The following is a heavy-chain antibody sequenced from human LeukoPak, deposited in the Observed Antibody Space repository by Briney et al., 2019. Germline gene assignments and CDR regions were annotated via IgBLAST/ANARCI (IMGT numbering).Heavy chain of an antibody. CDR1: GFTFSTYE. CDR2: ISSGASTI. D-gene: IGHD1-26*01. J-gene: IGHJ4*02. Sequence: GSLRLSCAAPGFTFSTYEMNWVRQAPGKGLEWVSYISSGASTIYYADSVKGRFTISRDNAKNSLYLQMNSLRAEDTAVYYCARLSETDYWGQGTLVTVSS. V-gene: IGHV3-48*03. CDR3: ARLSETDY.